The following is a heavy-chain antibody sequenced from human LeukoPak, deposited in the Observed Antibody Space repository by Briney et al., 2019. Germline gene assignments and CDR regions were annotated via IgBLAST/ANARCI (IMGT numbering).Heavy chain of an antibody. Sequence: ASVKVSCKVSGYTLAELSMHWVRQAPGKGLEWMGGFDPEDGETIYAQKFQGRVTMTEDTSTDTAYMELSSLRSEDTAVYYCATGRSGYYWGPFDYWGQGTLVTVSS. CDR1: GYTLAELS. CDR2: FDPEDGET. D-gene: IGHD3-22*01. J-gene: IGHJ4*02. CDR3: ATGRSGYYWGPFDY. V-gene: IGHV1-24*01.